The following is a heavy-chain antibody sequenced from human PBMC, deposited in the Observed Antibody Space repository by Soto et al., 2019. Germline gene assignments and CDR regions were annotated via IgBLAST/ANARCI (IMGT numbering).Heavy chain of an antibody. CDR2: ISYDGSNK. D-gene: IGHD2-2*01. CDR1: GFTFSSYG. CDR3: ATVVVPAAMNTFFDY. V-gene: IGHV3-30*03. Sequence: GGSLRLSCAASGFTFSSYGMHWVRQAPGKGLEWVAVISYDGSNKYYADSVKGRFTISRDNSKNTLYLQMNSLRAEDTAVYYCATVVVPAAMNTFFDYWGQGTLVTVSS. J-gene: IGHJ4*02.